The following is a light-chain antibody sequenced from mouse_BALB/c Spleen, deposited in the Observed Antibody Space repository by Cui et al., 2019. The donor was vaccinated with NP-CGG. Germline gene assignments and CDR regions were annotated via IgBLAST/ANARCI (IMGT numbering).Light chain of an antibody. CDR2: GTN. V-gene: IGLV1*01. Sequence: QSVVTHQSALTTSPGETVTLTCRSSTGAVTNSNYANWVQEKPDHLFTGLIGGTNNRAPGVPARFSGSLIEDKAVLTITGAQTEDEAIYFCALWYSNHWVFGGGTKLTVL. CDR1: TGAVTNSNY. J-gene: IGLJ1*01. CDR3: ALWYSNHWV.